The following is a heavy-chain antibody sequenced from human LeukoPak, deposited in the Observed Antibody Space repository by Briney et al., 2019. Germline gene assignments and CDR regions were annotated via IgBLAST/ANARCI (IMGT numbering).Heavy chain of an antibody. V-gene: IGHV3-11*06. J-gene: IGHJ5*02. Sequence: GGSLRLSCAASGFTFSDYYMSWIRQAPGKGLEWVSYISSSSSYTNYADSVKGRFTISRDNAKNSLYLQMNSLRAEDTVVYYCARGYYDILTGFNWFDPWGQGTLVTVSS. CDR3: ARGYYDILTGFNWFDP. CDR2: ISSSSSYT. D-gene: IGHD3-9*01. CDR1: GFTFSDYY.